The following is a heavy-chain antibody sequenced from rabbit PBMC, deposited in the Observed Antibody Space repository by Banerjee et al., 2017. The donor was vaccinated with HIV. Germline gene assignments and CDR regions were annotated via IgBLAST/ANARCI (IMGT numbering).Heavy chain of an antibody. Sequence: QSLEESGGDLVKPGASLTLTCTASGFDFSSSYWICWVRQAPGKGLEWIACIYAGSGVSTYYASWAKGRFTISKTSSTTVTLQMTSLTAADTATYFCARRTGSDYPFGLRGQGTLVTVS. CDR2: IYAGSGVST. V-gene: IGHV1S40*01. D-gene: IGHD1-1*01. CDR1: GFDFSSSYW. J-gene: IGHJ3*01. CDR3: ARRTGSDYPFGL.